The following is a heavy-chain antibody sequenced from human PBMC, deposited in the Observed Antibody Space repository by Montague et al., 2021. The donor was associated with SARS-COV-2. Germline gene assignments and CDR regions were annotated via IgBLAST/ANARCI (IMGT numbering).Heavy chain of an antibody. Sequence: PALVKPTQTLTLTCTFSGFSLSTSGIRASWIRQPPGKALEWLARIDWDDDKFYSTSLKTRLTISKDTSKNQVVLTMTNMDPVDTATYYRARSYYDILTAYYTPFDYWGQGTLVTVSS. D-gene: IGHD3-9*01. V-gene: IGHV2-70*04. CDR2: IDWDDDK. CDR1: GFSLSTSGIR. J-gene: IGHJ4*02. CDR3: ARSYYDILTAYYTPFDY.